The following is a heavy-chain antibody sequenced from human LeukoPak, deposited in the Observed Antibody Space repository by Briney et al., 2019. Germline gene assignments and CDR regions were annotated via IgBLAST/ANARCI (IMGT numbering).Heavy chain of an antibody. CDR3: ARANFPIAAAAFDI. CDR1: GFTFSSYD. CDR2: IGTSGDA. J-gene: IGHJ3*02. V-gene: IGHV3-13*01. D-gene: IGHD6-13*01. Sequence: GGSLRLSCAASGFTFSSYDMHWVRHAPGQGLEWVSVIGTSGDAYYSGTVTRRCTISRENAKNNLYLQMNSMTAAAAAVSYCARANFPIAAAAFDIGGQGTMVTVSS.